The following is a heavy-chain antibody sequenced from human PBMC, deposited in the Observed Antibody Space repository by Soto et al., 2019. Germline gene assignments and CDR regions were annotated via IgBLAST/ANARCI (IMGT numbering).Heavy chain of an antibody. CDR1: GGSFSGYY. CDR2: INHSGST. D-gene: IGHD6-13*01. CDR3: VRSSSWYGGYFDY. J-gene: IGHJ4*02. V-gene: IGHV4-34*01. Sequence: SETLSLTCAVYGGSFSGYYWSWIRQPPGKGLEWIGEINHSGSTNYNPSLKSRVTISVDTSKNQFSLKLSSVTAADTAVYYCVRSSSWYGGYFDYWGQGTLVNVSS.